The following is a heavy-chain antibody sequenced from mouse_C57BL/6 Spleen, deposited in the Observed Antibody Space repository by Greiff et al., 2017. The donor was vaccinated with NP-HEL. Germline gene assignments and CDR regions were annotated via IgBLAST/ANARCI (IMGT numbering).Heavy chain of an antibody. CDR3: AREGLGDWFAY. V-gene: IGHV5-16*01. CDR2: INYDGSST. Sequence: EVQVVESEGGLVQPGSSMKLSCTASGFTFSDYYMAWVRQVPEKGLEWVANINYDGSSTYYLDSLKSRFIISRDNAKNILYLQMSSLKSEDTATYYCAREGLGDWFAYWGQGTLVTVSA. J-gene: IGHJ3*01. D-gene: IGHD4-1*01. CDR1: GFTFSDYY.